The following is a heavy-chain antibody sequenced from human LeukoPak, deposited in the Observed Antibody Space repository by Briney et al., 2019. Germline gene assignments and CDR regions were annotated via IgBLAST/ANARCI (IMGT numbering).Heavy chain of an antibody. V-gene: IGHV1-46*01. CDR1: GYTFTSYY. Sequence: ASVKVSCKASGYTFTSYYIHWVRQAPGQGLEWMGRINPSGGTTSYAQKFQGRVTVTRDTSTSTVYMELSSLRSEDTAVYYCARSPGYDTSGYSEVDYWGQGTLVTVSS. J-gene: IGHJ4*02. CDR2: INPSGGTT. D-gene: IGHD3-22*01. CDR3: ARSPGYDTSGYSEVDY.